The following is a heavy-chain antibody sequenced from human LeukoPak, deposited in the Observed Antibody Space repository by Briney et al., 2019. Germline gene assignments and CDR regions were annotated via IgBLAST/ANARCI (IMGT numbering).Heavy chain of an antibody. Sequence: ASVKVSCKASGYTFTSYYMHWVRQAPGQGLEWMGVINPSGGSTSYAQKFQGRVTMTRDTSTSTVYMELSSLRSEDTAVYYCARDSVGATAYNWFDPWGQGTLVTVSS. J-gene: IGHJ5*02. CDR2: INPSGGST. CDR1: GYTFTSYY. V-gene: IGHV1-46*01. D-gene: IGHD1-26*01. CDR3: ARDSVGATAYNWFDP.